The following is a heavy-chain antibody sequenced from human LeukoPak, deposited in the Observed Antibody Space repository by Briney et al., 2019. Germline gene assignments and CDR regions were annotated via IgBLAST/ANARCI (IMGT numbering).Heavy chain of an antibody. D-gene: IGHD6-13*01. CDR1: GGSFSSYY. CDR2: INHSGST. Sequence: SETLSLTCAVYGGSFSSYYWSWIRQPPGKGLEWIGEINHSGSTNFNPSVKSRVTMSVDTSKKQFSLKLTSVTATDTAVYYCAGRVPKDYSSRPRTGIDAFDIWGQGTMVTVSS. V-gene: IGHV4-34*01. CDR3: AGRVPKDYSSRPRTGIDAFDI. J-gene: IGHJ3*02.